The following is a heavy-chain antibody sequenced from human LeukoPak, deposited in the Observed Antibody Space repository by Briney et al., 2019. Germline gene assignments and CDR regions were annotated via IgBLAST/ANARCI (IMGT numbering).Heavy chain of an antibody. CDR3: ARGVTIFGPALHWFDP. Sequence: PGGSLRLSCAASGFTFSSYGMHWVRQAPGKGLEWVSSISSSSSYIYYADSVKGRFTISRDNAKNSLYLQMNSLRAEDTAVYYCARGVTIFGPALHWFDPWGQGTLVTVSS. CDR2: ISSSSSYI. V-gene: IGHV3-21*01. D-gene: IGHD3-3*01. CDR1: GFTFSSYG. J-gene: IGHJ5*02.